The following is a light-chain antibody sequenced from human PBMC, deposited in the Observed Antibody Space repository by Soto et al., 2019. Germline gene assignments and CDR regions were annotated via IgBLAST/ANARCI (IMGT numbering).Light chain of an antibody. CDR2: DAS. CDR3: QQYGSSSFT. V-gene: IGKV3-20*01. J-gene: IGKJ2*01. CDR1: QSVSSTY. Sequence: EVVLTQSPGTLSLSPGERATLSCRASQSVSSTYLAWYQQKPGQAPSLLIYDASTRAVGIPDRFSGSGSGTDFTLTISRLEPEDFAVYYCQQYGSSSFTFGQGTKLEIK.